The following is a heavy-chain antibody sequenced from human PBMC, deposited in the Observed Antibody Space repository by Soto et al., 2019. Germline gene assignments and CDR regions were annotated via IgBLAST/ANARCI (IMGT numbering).Heavy chain of an antibody. V-gene: IGHV3-30-3*01. CDR2: ISYDGSNK. CDR3: ARDRSTRPGLFYYYYGMDV. Sequence: XGSLRLSSAASGFTFSSYAMHWVRQAPGKGLEWVAVISYDGSNKYYADSVKGRFTISRDNSKNTLYLQMNSLRAEDTAVYYCARDRSTRPGLFYYYYGMDVWGQGTTVTVSS. CDR1: GFTFSSYA. D-gene: IGHD2-21*01. J-gene: IGHJ6*02.